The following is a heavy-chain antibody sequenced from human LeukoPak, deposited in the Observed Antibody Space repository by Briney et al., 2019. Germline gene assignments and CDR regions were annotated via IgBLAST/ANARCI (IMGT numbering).Heavy chain of an antibody. D-gene: IGHD1-26*01. CDR3: ARSKSGSYAFYYYYYYMDV. Sequence: GGSLRLSCAASGFIFSRYDMQWVRQAPGKGLEWVAFIRSDGINEYYPNAVKGRFTISRDNSKNTLYLQMNSLRAEDTAVYYCARSKSGSYAFYYYYYYMDVWGKGTTVTVSS. CDR2: IRSDGINE. V-gene: IGHV3-30*02. J-gene: IGHJ6*03. CDR1: GFIFSRYD.